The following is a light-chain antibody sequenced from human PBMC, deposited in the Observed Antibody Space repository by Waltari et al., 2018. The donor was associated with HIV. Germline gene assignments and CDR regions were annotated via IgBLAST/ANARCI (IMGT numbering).Light chain of an antibody. CDR3: CSYAGSNTVV. CDR2: EGS. J-gene: IGLJ2*01. Sequence: QSALTQPASVSGSPGQSITIPCSGTRNDVWSHNLVSWYQQQPGKAPKIMIFEGSKRPSGVSDRFSGSQSGNTASLTISGLQAEDEADYYCCSYAGSNTVVFGEGTKLTVL. CDR1: RNDVWSHNL. V-gene: IGLV2-23*01.